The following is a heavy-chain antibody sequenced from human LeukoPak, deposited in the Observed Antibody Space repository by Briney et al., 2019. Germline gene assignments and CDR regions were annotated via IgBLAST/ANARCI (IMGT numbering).Heavy chain of an antibody. CDR1: GFTFSRYW. V-gene: IGHV3-74*01. CDR3: ASRDQSCSGSKCYPIDY. CDR2: INSDGSST. Sequence: GGSLRLSCTASGFTFSRYWLHWVRQAPGKGLVWVSRINSDGSSTSYADSVKGRFTISRDNAKNTLYLQMNTLSADDTAVYYCASRDQSCSGSKCYPIDYWGQGTLVTVSS. J-gene: IGHJ4*02. D-gene: IGHD2-15*01.